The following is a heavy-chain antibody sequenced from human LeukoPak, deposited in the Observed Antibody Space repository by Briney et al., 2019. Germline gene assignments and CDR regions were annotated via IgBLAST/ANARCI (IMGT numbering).Heavy chain of an antibody. Sequence: SETLSLTCTVAGYSISSGYYWGWIRQPLGKGLEWIGSIYHSGTTYYNPSLKSRVTISVDTSKNQFSLKLNSVTAADTAVYYCARRPSDWYSPIDYWGPGTLVTVS. D-gene: IGHD6-19*01. CDR3: ARRPSDWYSPIDY. V-gene: IGHV4-38-2*02. J-gene: IGHJ4*02. CDR2: IYHSGTT. CDR1: GYSISSGYY.